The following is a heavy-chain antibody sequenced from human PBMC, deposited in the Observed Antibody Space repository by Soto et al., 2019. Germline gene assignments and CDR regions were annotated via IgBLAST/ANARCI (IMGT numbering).Heavy chain of an antibody. CDR2: IYSSGST. V-gene: IGHV4-59*01. J-gene: IGHJ4*02. Sequence: QVQLQESGPGLVKPSETLSLTCTVSGGSISGSYWSWIRQPPGKGLEWIGYIYSSGSTYYNPSLRSRVTMSVDTSKNQFSLKLSSVTAADTAVYYCARLDKVVDYWGQGTLVTLSS. D-gene: IGHD1-26*01. CDR3: ARLDKVVDY. CDR1: GGSISGSY.